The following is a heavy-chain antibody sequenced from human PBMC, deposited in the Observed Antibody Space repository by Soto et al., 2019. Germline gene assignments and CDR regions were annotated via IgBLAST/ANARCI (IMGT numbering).Heavy chain of an antibody. D-gene: IGHD3-3*01. J-gene: IGHJ6*02. CDR2: IKQDGSEK. Sequence: PGGFLRLSCAASGFTFSSYWRSWVRQAPGKGLEWVANIKQDGSEKYYVDSVKGRFTISRDNAKNSLYLQMNSLRAEDTAVYYCARETGITIFGVVINYYYYGMDVWGQGTTVTVSS. CDR3: ARETGITIFGVVINYYYYGMDV. CDR1: GFTFSSYW. V-gene: IGHV3-7*05.